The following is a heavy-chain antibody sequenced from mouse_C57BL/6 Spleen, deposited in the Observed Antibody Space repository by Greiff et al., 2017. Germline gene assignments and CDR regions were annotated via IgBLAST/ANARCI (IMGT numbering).Heavy chain of an antibody. CDR3: ARSYYADSWGFAY. CDR2: IYPRDGST. Sequence: VKLQQSGPELVKPGASVKLSCKASGYTFTSYDINWVKQRPGQGLEWIGWIYPRDGSTKYNEKFKGKATLTVDTSSSTAYMELHSLTSEDSAVYFCARSYYADSWGFAYWGQGTLVTVSA. V-gene: IGHV1-85*01. CDR1: GYTFTSYD. J-gene: IGHJ3*01. D-gene: IGHD1-1*01.